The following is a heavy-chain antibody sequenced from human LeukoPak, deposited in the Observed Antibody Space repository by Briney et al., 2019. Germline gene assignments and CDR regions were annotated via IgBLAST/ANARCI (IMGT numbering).Heavy chain of an antibody. V-gene: IGHV3-23*01. J-gene: IGHJ4*02. D-gene: IGHD2-15*01. CDR2: ITGTTCNT. Sequence: PGGSLRLSCGASGFTFSAYAMNWVRQAPGKEMEWVSSITGTTCNTYVAESVKGRFTISRDNSRNTLYLQMNSLRAEDTAIYYCAKGTLGSCSGARCYPFDYWGQGALVTVSS. CDR1: GFTFSAYA. CDR3: AKGTLGSCSGARCYPFDY.